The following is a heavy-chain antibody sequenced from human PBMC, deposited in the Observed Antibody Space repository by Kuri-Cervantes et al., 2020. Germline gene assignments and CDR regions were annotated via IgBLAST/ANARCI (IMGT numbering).Heavy chain of an antibody. J-gene: IGHJ2*01. CDR3: ARDLGDYGNHWYFDL. CDR2: INSDGSST. Sequence: GESLKISCAASGFTFDDYAMHWVRQAPGKGLVWVSRINSDGSSTSYADSVKGRFTISRDNAKNSLYLQLSSLRAEDTAVYYCARDLGDYGNHWYFDLWGRGTLVTVSS. CDR1: GFTFDDYA. V-gene: IGHV3-20*04. D-gene: IGHD4-11*01.